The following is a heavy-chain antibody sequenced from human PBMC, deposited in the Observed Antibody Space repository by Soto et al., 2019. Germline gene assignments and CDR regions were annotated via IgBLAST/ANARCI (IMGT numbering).Heavy chain of an antibody. D-gene: IGHD6-13*01. CDR2: IYCSGST. CDR1: GGSISGGDYY. CDR3: ARDLMPTSSSWYYYGMDV. V-gene: IGHV4-30-4*01. Sequence: SETLSLTCTVSGGSISGGDYYWSWIRQPPGKGLEWIGYIYCSGSTYYNPSLKSRVTISVDTSKNQFSLKLSSVTAADTAVYYCARDLMPTSSSWYYYGMDVWGQGTTVTVSS. J-gene: IGHJ6*02.